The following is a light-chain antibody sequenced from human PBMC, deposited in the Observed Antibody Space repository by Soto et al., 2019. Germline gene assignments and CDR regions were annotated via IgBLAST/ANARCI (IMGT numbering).Light chain of an antibody. CDR2: GAS. J-gene: IGKJ4*01. V-gene: IGKV3-20*01. CDR3: QQYGSL. CDR1: QSVSSSY. Sequence: EIVLTQSPGTLSLSPGERATLSCRASQSVSSSYLAWYQQKPGQAPRLLIYGASSRATGIPDRFSGSGSGTDFTLTISRLEPKDFAVYYCQQYGSLFGGGTKVEIK.